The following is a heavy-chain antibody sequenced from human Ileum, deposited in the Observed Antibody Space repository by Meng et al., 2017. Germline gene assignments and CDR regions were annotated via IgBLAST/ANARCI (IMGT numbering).Heavy chain of an antibody. V-gene: IGHV3-74*03. D-gene: IGHD1-26*01. Sequence: EVALVGSGGGLVEPGGYLSLSCAVFGFTFTGTWMHWVRQAPGKGLAWVARINGDGGYTEYADSVRARFTISRDNAKNTLYLQMNSLRAEDTAVYFCAKDWGGVGALDYWGQGSLVTVSS. CDR1: GFTFTGTW. CDR2: INGDGGYT. J-gene: IGHJ4*02. CDR3: AKDWGGVGALDY.